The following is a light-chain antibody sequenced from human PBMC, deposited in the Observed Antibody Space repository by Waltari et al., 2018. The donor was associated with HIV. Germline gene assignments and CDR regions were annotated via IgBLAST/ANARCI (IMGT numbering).Light chain of an antibody. CDR1: QSVLYSSNNKNY. J-gene: IGKJ4*01. V-gene: IGKV4-1*01. Sequence: DIVMTQSPDSLAVSLGERDNINCKSSQSVLYSSNNKNYLTWYKQKPGQPPQLLIYWASTRESGVPVRFSGSGSGTDFTLTISSLQAEDVAVYYCQQYYSTPLTFGGGTKVEIK. CDR2: WAS. CDR3: QQYYSTPLT.